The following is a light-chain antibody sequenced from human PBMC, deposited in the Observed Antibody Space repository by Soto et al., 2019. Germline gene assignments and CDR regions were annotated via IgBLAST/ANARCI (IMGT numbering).Light chain of an antibody. CDR2: AAS. Sequence: DIQMTQSPSSLSAFVGDRVTITCRASQSISSYLNWYQQKPGKAPKLLIYAASSLQSGVPSRFSGSGSGTDFTLTISSLQPEDFGTYYCQQSYSSPPVFGGGTKVDIK. CDR3: QQSYSSPPV. J-gene: IGKJ4*01. CDR1: QSISSY. V-gene: IGKV1-39*01.